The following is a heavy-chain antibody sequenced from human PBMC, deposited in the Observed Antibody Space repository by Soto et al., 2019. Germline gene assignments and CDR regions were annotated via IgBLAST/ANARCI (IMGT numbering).Heavy chain of an antibody. V-gene: IGHV1-46*03. CDR3: TREAYSGYGNDAFDI. J-gene: IGHJ3*02. Sequence: QVQLVQSGAEVKKPGASVKVSCKASGYTFITYYMHWVRQAPGPGLEWMGIINPRDGSTSYAQKFQGRVTMTRDTSTSTIYMELSSLRSEDTAVYYCTREAYSGYGNDAFDIWGHGTLVTVSS. D-gene: IGHD5-12*01. CDR1: GYTFITYY. CDR2: INPRDGST.